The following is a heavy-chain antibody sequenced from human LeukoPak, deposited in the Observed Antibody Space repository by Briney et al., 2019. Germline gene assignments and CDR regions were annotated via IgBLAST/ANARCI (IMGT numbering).Heavy chain of an antibody. CDR1: GFTFSSYT. J-gene: IGHJ3*02. Sequence: GGSLRLSCSTSGFTFSSYTMNWVRQAPGKGLEWVSSISSSSSYIYYADSVKGRFTISRDNSKNTLYLQMNSLRAEDTAVYYCAREVGSYLVAFDIWGQGTMVTVSS. D-gene: IGHD2-2*01. CDR3: AREVGSYLVAFDI. V-gene: IGHV3-21*04. CDR2: ISSSSSYI.